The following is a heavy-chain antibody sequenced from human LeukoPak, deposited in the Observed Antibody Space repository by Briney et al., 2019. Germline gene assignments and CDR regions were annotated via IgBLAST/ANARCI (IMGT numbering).Heavy chain of an antibody. CDR1: GGSISSGGYY. CDR2: IYYSGST. Sequence: SETLSLTCTVSGGSISSGGYYWSWIRQHPGKGLEWIGYIYYSGSTYYNPSLKSRVTISVDTSKNQFSLKLSSVTAADTVVYYCASQQGGEYYYDSSGYYPGFYFDYWGQGTLVTVSS. D-gene: IGHD3-22*01. V-gene: IGHV4-31*03. CDR3: ASQQGGEYYYDSSGYYPGFYFDY. J-gene: IGHJ4*02.